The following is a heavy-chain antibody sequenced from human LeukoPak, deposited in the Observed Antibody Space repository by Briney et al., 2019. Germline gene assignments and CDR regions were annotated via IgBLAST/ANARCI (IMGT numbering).Heavy chain of an antibody. CDR2: IYTSGST. Sequence: PSETLSLTCTVSGGSISSYNWSWIRQPAGKGLEWIGRIYTSGSTNYNPSLKSRVTMSVDTSKNQFSLKLSSVTAADTAVYYCATTYYDFWSGYEGDYWGQGTLVTVSS. V-gene: IGHV4-4*07. CDR3: ATTYYDFWSGYEGDY. J-gene: IGHJ4*02. CDR1: GGSISSYN. D-gene: IGHD3-3*01.